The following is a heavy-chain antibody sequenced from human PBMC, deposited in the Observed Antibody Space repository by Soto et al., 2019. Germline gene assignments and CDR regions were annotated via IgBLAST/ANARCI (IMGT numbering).Heavy chain of an antibody. CDR3: AGGPPWGGTGGMDA. CDR1: GGTFSSYA. Sequence: GATVKVSCKASGGTFSSYAISWVRQAPGQGLEWMGGIIPIFGTANYAQKFQGRVTITADESTSTAYMELSSLRSEDTAVYYCAGGPPWGGTGGMDAWGQGTTVTVSS. D-gene: IGHD3-10*01. CDR2: IIPIFGTA. V-gene: IGHV1-69*01. J-gene: IGHJ6*02.